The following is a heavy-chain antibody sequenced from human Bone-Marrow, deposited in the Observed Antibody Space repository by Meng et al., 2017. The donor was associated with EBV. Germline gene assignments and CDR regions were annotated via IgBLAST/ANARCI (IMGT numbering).Heavy chain of an antibody. V-gene: IGHV3-33*01. D-gene: IGHD4-17*01. Sequence: QVSLVESGGGACQPGRSLTLSCAASGFTFKNYGMHWVRQAEGKGLEWVAVIWHDGKIKNYVDSVKGRFTISRDNSKNTLWLEMNSLRDEDTAVYFCARDPGQDYGIDYWGQGTLVTVSS. CDR1: GFTFKNYG. J-gene: IGHJ4*02. CDR2: IWHDGKIK. CDR3: ARDPGQDYGIDY.